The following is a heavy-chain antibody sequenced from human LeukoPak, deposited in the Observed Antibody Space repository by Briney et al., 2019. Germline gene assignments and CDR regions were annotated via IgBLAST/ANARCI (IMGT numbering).Heavy chain of an antibody. V-gene: IGHV3-64D*06. Sequence: GGSLRLSCSASGFTFSSYAMHWVRQAPGKGPEYVSAISSSGGSTYYADSVKGRFTISRDNSKNTLYLQMSSLRAEDTAVYYCVSHDGSGSRWGQGTLVTVSS. D-gene: IGHD3-10*01. J-gene: IGHJ4*02. CDR3: VSHDGSGSR. CDR2: ISSSGGST. CDR1: GFTFSSYA.